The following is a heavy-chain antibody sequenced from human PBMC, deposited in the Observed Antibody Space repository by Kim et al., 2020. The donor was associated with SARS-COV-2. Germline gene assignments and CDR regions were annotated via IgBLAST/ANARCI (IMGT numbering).Heavy chain of an antibody. CDR3: ARGGPFSGLGSPFDS. V-gene: IGHV1-3*04. D-gene: IGHD3-10*01. CDR1: GYTFCQKG. J-gene: IGHJ4*02. CDR2: INIADGNT. Sequence: ASVKVSCKASGYTFCQKGMDWVRQAPGQRLEWLGWINIADGNTEYSEKFYGRFTITWPTSPRQTYLELSGLTSVEPPVNYCARGGPFSGLGSPFDSWGQG.